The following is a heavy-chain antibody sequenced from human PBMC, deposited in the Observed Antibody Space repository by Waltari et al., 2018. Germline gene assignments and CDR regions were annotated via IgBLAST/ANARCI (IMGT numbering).Heavy chain of an antibody. J-gene: IGHJ4*02. CDR1: GSAVSRSY. D-gene: IGHD4-17*01. Sequence: EVQLVESGGGLLQRGGSLRLSCARSGSAVSRSYMNWVRQAPGKGLEWVSGIHSGGNTYYADSVKGRFTISRDNSKNTLYLQMNSLRAEDTAVYYCAKDRSYGHSLANWGQGTLVTVSS. V-gene: IGHV3-53*01. CDR2: IHSGGNT. CDR3: AKDRSYGHSLAN.